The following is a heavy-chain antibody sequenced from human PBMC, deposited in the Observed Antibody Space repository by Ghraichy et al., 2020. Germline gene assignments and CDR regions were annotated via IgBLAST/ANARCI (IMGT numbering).Heavy chain of an antibody. J-gene: IGHJ4*02. CDR3: TPGYGYYY. V-gene: IGHV3-73*01. CDR2: IRTKADNYAT. D-gene: IGHD5-18*01. Sequence: GGSLKLSCAVSGITFSGSAMHWVRQASGKGLEWVGRIRTKADNYATTYSASMKGRFTISRDDSKNTIYLHMNSLKTEDTAVYYCTPGYGYYYWGRGTLVTVSS. CDR1: GITFSGSA.